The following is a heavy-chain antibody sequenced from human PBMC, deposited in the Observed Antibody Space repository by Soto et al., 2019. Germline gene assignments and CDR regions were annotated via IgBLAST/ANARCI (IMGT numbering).Heavy chain of an antibody. J-gene: IGHJ4*02. CDR1: GDSISSSTYF. CDR3: SKSLWGNSGEKTDY. CDR2: IYYSGST. V-gene: IGHV4-39*07. D-gene: IGHD3-16*01. Sequence: SETLSLTCTVSGDSISSSTYFWGWVRQPPGKGLEWVGSIYYSGSTYYNPSLKSRVTISVDTSKNQFSLRLSSVTAAATAVYFFSKSLWGNSGEKTDYWGQGTLVTVSS.